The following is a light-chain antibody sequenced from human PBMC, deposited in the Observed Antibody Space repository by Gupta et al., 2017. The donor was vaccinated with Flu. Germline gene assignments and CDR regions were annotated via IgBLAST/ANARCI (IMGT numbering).Light chain of an antibody. Sequence: EIVLTQSPATLSLSPGARATLTCRASQSVSSYLAWSQQKPGQATRLLIDDASNRATGIPASVSWGGAGTDFTLTISRLEPEDVAGYCGQHRKEWSTASTFGQGTXLEIK. J-gene: IGKJ5*01. V-gene: IGKV3-11*01. CDR3: QHRKEWSTAST. CDR2: DAS. CDR1: QSVSSY.